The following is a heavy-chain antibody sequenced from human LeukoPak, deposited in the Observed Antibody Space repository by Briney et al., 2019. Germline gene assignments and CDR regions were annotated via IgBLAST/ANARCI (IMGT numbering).Heavy chain of an antibody. D-gene: IGHD3-3*01. CDR1: GFTFSSYA. Sequence: GGSLRLSCAASGFTFSSYAMSWVRQAPGKGLEWASAISGSGGSTYYADSVKGRFTISRDNSKNTLYLQMNSLRAEGTAVYYCAKVAHYDFWSGYYPYYYYYMDVWGKGTTVTVSS. CDR3: AKVAHYDFWSGYYPYYYYYMDV. V-gene: IGHV3-23*01. CDR2: ISGSGGST. J-gene: IGHJ6*03.